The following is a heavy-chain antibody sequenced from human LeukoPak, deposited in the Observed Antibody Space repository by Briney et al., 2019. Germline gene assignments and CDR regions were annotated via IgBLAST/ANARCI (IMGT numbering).Heavy chain of an antibody. D-gene: IGHD5-12*01. CDR1: GGSISSSNW. Sequence: YPSGTLSLTCAVSGGSISSSNWWSWVRQPPGKGLEWIGEIYHSGSTNYNPSLKSRVTISVDKSNNQFSLKLSSVTAADTAVYYCASYSGYDNYFDYWGQGTLVTVSS. CDR2: IYHSGST. J-gene: IGHJ4*02. CDR3: ASYSGYDNYFDY. V-gene: IGHV4-4*02.